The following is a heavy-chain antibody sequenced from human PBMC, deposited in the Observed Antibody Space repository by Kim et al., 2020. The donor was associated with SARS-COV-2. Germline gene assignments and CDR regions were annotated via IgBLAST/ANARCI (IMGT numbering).Heavy chain of an antibody. CDR1: GFTLSTYS. CDR2: ISSSSTYI. J-gene: IGHJ4*02. Sequence: GGSLRLSCAASGFTLSTYSMNWVRRAPGKGLEWVSSISSSSTYIYYADSVKGRFTTSRDNAKNSLYLQMNSLRAEDTAVYYLAIGCRAATYDCFDYCGQG. D-gene: IGHD2-15*01. V-gene: IGHV3-21*01. CDR3: AIGCRAATYDCFDY.